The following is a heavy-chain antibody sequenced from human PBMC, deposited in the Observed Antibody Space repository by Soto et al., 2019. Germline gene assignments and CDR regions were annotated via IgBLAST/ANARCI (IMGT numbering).Heavy chain of an antibody. CDR2: IIPVFQTA. Sequence: QEQLGQSWAEVNKPGSSVKVSCKAYGGLISRYPISWLRQVPGQWLEWMGGIIPVFQTAYYTHRCQGRVTITADDSTNTAYMEMSSLRSEYTAIYYCAKGGSGYTWLHEFWGKGTIVNVSS. V-gene: IGHV1-69*01. CDR3: AKGGSGYTWLHEF. D-gene: IGHD3-22*01. J-gene: IGHJ4*02. CDR1: GGLISRYP.